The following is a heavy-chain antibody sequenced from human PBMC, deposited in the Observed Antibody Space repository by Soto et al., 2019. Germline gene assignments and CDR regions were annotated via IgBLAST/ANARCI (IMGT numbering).Heavy chain of an antibody. J-gene: IGHJ5*02. CDR2: IYWDDDK. V-gene: IGHV2-5*02. CDR1: GFSVSTSGVG. D-gene: IGHD3-10*01. Sequence: QITLKESGPTLVKATQTLTLTCTFSGFSVSTSGVGVGWIRQPPRKALEWLALIYWDDDKFYSPSLKSRLTITKHTSTNQVVLTMTNMDPVDTATSYSAHIHYYGSRSSLVSPNNWFDPWRQGTLVTVSS. CDR3: AHIHYYGSRSSLVSPNNWFDP.